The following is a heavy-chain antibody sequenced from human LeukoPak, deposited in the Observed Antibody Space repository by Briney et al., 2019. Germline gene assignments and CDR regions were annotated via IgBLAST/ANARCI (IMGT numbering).Heavy chain of an antibody. D-gene: IGHD6-6*01. CDR2: INAGNGNT. Sequence: ASVKVSCKASGYTFTSYAMHWVRQAPGQRLEWMGWINAGNGNTKYSQKFQGRVTITRDTSASTAYMELSSLRSEDTAVYHCASQYSSSSLDLYYYYYGMDVWGQGTTVTVSS. V-gene: IGHV1-3*01. J-gene: IGHJ6*02. CDR3: ASQYSSSSLDLYYYYYGMDV. CDR1: GYTFTSYA.